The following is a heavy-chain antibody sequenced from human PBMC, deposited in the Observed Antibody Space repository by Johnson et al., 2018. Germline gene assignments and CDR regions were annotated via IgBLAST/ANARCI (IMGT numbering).Heavy chain of an antibody. J-gene: IGHJ4*02. Sequence: VQLVESGGGLVQAGGSLRLSCAASGFTFSNYWMSWVRQAPGKGLEWGANTKQDGSEKNYVDSVKGRFTSSRDNAKSSLYLQMNSLRAEDTAVYYCARDTGIPCDYWGQGTLVAVSS. CDR1: GFTFSNYW. V-gene: IGHV3-7*01. CDR3: ARDTGIPCDY. D-gene: IGHD5-18*01. CDR2: TKQDGSEK.